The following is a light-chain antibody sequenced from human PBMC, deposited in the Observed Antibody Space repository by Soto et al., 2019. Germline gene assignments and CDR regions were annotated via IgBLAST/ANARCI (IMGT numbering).Light chain of an antibody. CDR2: DNN. J-gene: IGLJ2*01. CDR1: SSNIGNNY. CDR3: GAWDSSLSAEV. V-gene: IGLV1-51*01. Sequence: QSVLTQPPSVSAAPGQKVTISCSGSSSNIGNNYVSWYQQFPGTAPKLLIYDNNTRPSGIPDRFSGSKSGTSATLGITGLQAGDEADYYCGAWDSSLSAEVFGGGTKVTVL.